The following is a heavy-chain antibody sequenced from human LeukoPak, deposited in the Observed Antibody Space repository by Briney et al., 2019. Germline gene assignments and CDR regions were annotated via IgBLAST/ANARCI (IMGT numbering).Heavy chain of an antibody. J-gene: IGHJ3*02. Sequence: SETLSLTCAVSGDSISNNNWWSWVRQPPGKGLEWIGEIFHSGDTNYKPSLKSRVTISVDKSKNQFSLKLSSVTAADTAVYYCAGAHCGGDCYSGRAFDIWGQGTMVTVSS. CDR1: GDSISNNNW. CDR2: IFHSGDT. D-gene: IGHD2-21*02. V-gene: IGHV4-4*02. CDR3: AGAHCGGDCYSGRAFDI.